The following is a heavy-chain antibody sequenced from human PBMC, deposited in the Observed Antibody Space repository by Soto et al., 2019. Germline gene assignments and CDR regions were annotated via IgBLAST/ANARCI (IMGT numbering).Heavy chain of an antibody. Sequence: GASVKVSCKASGYTFTSYAMHRVRQAPGQRLEWMGWINAGNGNTKYSQKFQGRVTITRDTSASTAYMELSSLRSEDTAVYYCARALLYSSSWYWDYWGQGTLVTVSS. J-gene: IGHJ4*02. D-gene: IGHD6-13*01. CDR3: ARALLYSSSWYWDY. V-gene: IGHV1-3*01. CDR1: GYTFTSYA. CDR2: INAGNGNT.